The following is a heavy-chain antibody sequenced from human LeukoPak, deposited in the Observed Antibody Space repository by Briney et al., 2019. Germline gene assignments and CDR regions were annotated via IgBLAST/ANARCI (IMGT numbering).Heavy chain of an antibody. CDR1: GGTFSSYA. V-gene: IGHV1-69*06. Sequence: ASVKVSCKASGGTFSSYAISWVRQAPGQGLEWMGGIIPIFGTANYAQKFQGRVTITADKSTSTAYMELSSLRSEDTAVYYCARDPFGSGSYYIWGQGTLVTVSS. J-gene: IGHJ4*02. CDR2: IIPIFGTA. D-gene: IGHD3-10*01. CDR3: ARDPFGSGSYYI.